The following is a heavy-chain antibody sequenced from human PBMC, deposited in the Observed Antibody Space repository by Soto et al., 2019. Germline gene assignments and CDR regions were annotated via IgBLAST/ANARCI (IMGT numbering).Heavy chain of an antibody. D-gene: IGHD3-10*01. CDR1: GFKFSNYA. CDR2: ISATGGGT. Sequence: GGSLRLSCAASGFKFSNYAMSWVRQAPGKGLEWVSLISATGGGTYYADSVKGRFTISRDNSHNTLYLQVHSLTAEDTAVYYCAKDRRGGGNSAFYFDFWGQGAQVTFSS. CDR3: AKDRRGGGNSAFYFDF. V-gene: IGHV3-23*01. J-gene: IGHJ4*02.